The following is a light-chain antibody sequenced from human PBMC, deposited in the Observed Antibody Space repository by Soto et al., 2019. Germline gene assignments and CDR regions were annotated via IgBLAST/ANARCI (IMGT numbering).Light chain of an antibody. CDR3: EQYGRAPT. J-gene: IGKJ2*01. CDR2: VAS. CDR1: QSVSSSY. Sequence: EIGLTQSPGTLSLSPGERATLSCRASQSVSSSYLAWYKQKPGQAPRLLIYVASSRATGIPDRFSGSGSGTDFTLTISRLEPADFAVYYCEQYGRAPTFGQGTKLEIK. V-gene: IGKV3-20*01.